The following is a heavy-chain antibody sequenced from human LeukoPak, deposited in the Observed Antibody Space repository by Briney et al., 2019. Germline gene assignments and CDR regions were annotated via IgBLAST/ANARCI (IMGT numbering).Heavy chain of an antibody. CDR2: INPNSGDT. J-gene: IGHJ1*01. V-gene: IGHV1-2*02. D-gene: IGHD3-22*01. Sequence: ASVKVSCKASGYSFTDYYMHWVRQAPGQGLEWMGWINPNSGDTNFAQKFQGRVTMTRDTSISTVYMELSRLRSDDTAVFYCARGYYDSSGFEYFQHWGQGTLVTVSS. CDR1: GYSFTDYY. CDR3: ARGYYDSSGFEYFQH.